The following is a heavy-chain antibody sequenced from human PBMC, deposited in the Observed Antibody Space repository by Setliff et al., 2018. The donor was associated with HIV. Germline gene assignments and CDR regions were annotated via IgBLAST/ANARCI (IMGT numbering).Heavy chain of an antibody. J-gene: IGHJ6*02. D-gene: IGHD6-19*01. V-gene: IGHV4-4*02. Sequence: PSETLSLTCVVSGGSISSGGWWTWVRQPPGKGLEWIGEIYHSGNTNYNPSLKSRLSISVDKSKNQFSLKLSSVTAAGTALYYCARRHTFGAGRDYYYYYAVDVWGQGTTVTVSS. CDR3: ARRHTFGAGRDYYYYYAVDV. CDR1: GGSISSGGW. CDR2: IYHSGNT.